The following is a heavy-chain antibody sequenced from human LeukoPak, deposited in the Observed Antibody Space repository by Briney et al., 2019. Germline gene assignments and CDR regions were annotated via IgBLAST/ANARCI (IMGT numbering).Heavy chain of an antibody. J-gene: IGHJ4*02. V-gene: IGHV3-74*01. CDR2: INSDGRST. CDR3: AKDSAYYYDSSGYYYD. D-gene: IGHD3-22*01. Sequence: GGSLRLSCVASGFTFSRYWMHWVRQAPGKGLVWVSRINSDGRSTNYADSVKGRFTISRDNSKNTLYLQMNSLRAEDTAMYYCAKDSAYYYDSSGYYYDWGQGTLVTVSS. CDR1: GFTFSRYW.